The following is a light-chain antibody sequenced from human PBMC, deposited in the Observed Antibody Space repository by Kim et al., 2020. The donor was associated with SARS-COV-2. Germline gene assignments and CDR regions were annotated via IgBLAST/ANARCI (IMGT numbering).Light chain of an antibody. CDR2: DVS. CDR1: SSDVGADHY. V-gene: IGLV2-14*03. J-gene: IGLJ3*02. Sequence: SLGQSITISCPGSSSDVGADHYVSWYRHHPGKAPKLLIYDVSLRPSGISNRFSGSKSGNTASLTISGLQAEDEADYYCSTYTDSVKFGGGTQVTVL. CDR3: STYTDSVK.